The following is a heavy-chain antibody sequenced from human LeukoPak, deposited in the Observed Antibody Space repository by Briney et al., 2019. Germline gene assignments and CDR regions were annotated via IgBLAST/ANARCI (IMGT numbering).Heavy chain of an antibody. J-gene: IGHJ4*02. Sequence: PGGSLRLSCAASGFTFSSYAMSWVRQAPGKGLEWVSAISASGGGTYYADSVKGRFTISRDNSKNTLYLQMNSLRAEDTAVYYCAKTPSSYSGYQGYWGQGTLVTVSS. V-gene: IGHV3-23*01. CDR3: AKTPSSYSGYQGY. CDR2: ISASGGGT. CDR1: GFTFSSYA. D-gene: IGHD5-12*01.